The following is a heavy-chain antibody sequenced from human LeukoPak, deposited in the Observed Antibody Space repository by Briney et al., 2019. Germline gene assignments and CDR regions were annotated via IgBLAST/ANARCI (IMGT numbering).Heavy chain of an antibody. V-gene: IGHV4-34*01. Sequence: SETLSLTCAVYGGSFSAYFWTWFRQPPGKGLEWVGEINPSGTTKYHPSLKSRVTISGDTSKNQISLRLSAVTAADTAVYYCATSKWFGIETEYWGQGTLVTVSS. J-gene: IGHJ4*02. CDR2: INPSGTT. CDR1: GGSFSAYF. CDR3: ATSKWFGIETEY. D-gene: IGHD3-10*01.